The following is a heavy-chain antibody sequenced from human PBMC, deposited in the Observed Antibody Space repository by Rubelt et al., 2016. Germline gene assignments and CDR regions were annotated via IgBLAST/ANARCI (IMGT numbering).Heavy chain of an antibody. J-gene: IGHJ4*02. CDR2: FNSDGGST. V-gene: IGHV3-74*01. D-gene: IGHD6-6*01. CDR3: ARDPDSSFLFDY. Sequence: RLSCAASGFTFSSYWIHWVRQAPGKGLVWVSRFNSDGGSTSYADSVKGRFTISRDNAKNTLYLQMNSLRAEDTAVYYCARDPDSSFLFDYWGQGTLVTVSS. CDR1: GFTFSSYW.